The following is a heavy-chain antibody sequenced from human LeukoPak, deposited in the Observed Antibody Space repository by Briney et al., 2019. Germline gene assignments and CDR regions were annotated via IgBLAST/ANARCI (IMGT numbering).Heavy chain of an antibody. Sequence: ASVKVSCEVSGYTLTELSMHWVRQAPRKGLEWMGGFDPEDGETIYAQKFQGRVTMTEDTSTDTAYMELSSLRSEDTAVYYCATTYFYGDSHPFDYWGQGTLVTVSS. CDR3: ATTYFYGDSHPFDY. V-gene: IGHV1-24*01. CDR2: FDPEDGET. D-gene: IGHD4-17*01. CDR1: GYTLTELS. J-gene: IGHJ4*02.